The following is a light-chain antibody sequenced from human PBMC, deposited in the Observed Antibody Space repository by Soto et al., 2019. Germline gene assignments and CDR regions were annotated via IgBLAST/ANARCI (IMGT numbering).Light chain of an antibody. Sequence: DIQMTQSPSSLSASVGDRVTITCRASQSISSYLNWYQQKPGKAPKLLIYAASSLQSGVPSRFSGRGAGTDFTLTISRRQPEDVATYYGQQSYSTPPVTFGQGTKLEIK. V-gene: IGKV1-39*01. CDR1: QSISSY. CDR3: QQSYSTPPVT. J-gene: IGKJ2*01. CDR2: AAS.